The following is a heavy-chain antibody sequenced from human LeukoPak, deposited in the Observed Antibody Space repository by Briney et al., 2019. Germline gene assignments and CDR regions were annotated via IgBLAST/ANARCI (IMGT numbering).Heavy chain of an antibody. CDR3: ARDFSGTPWYFDL. D-gene: IGHD6-13*01. J-gene: IGHJ2*01. CDR2: IYYSGNT. Sequence: PSGTLSLTCTVSGGFISRYYWSWIRQPPGKGLEWIGYIYYSGNTNYNPSLKSRITISVDTSKNQFSLKLSSVTAADTAVYYCARDFSGTPWYFDLWGRGTLVTVSS. V-gene: IGHV4-59*12. CDR1: GGFISRYY.